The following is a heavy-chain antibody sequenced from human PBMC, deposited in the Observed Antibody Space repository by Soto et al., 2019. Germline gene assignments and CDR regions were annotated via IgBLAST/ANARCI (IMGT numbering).Heavy chain of an antibody. J-gene: IGHJ6*02. D-gene: IGHD6-13*01. Sequence: QVQLQESGPGLVKPSDTLSLNCTVSGGSISGYYWSWIRQPPGKGLEYIGYIYFRGSTNYNPFLKSRVTMSVDTSRNLISLKVNSVTAADTAVYYCARQQLLPYYYALDVWGQGTTVTVSS. CDR3: ARQQLLPYYYALDV. CDR2: IYFRGST. V-gene: IGHV4-59*07. CDR1: GGSISGYY.